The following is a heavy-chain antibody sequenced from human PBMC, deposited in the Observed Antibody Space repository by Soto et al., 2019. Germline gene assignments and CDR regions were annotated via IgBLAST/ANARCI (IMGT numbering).Heavy chain of an antibody. CDR3: ASRGGGFSEWLCSSGMYV. J-gene: IGHJ6*02. V-gene: IGHV4-4*02. D-gene: IGHD3-3*01. CDR2: IYHSGST. CDR1: GGSISISNW. Sequence: SETLSLTCAVSGGSISISNWWSWVRQPPGKGLEWIGEIYHSGSTNYNPSLKSRVTISVDKSKNQFSLKLSSVTAADTAVYYCASRGGGFSEWLCSSGMYVWGQGARATFS.